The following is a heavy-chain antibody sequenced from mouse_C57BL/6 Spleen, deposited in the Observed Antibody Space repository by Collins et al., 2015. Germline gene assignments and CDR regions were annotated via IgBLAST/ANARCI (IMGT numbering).Heavy chain of an antibody. D-gene: IGHD1-1*01. CDR1: GYTFTSYW. V-gene: IGHV1-61*01. J-gene: IGHJ1*03. CDR3: ARRYYYGSSGYFDV. CDR2: IYPSDSET. Sequence: QVQLQQPGAELVRPGSSVKLSCKASGYTFTSYWMDWVKQRPGQGLEWIGNIYPSDSETHYNQKFKDKATLTVDKSSSTAYMQLSSLTSEDSAVYYCARRYYYGSSGYFDVWGTGTTVTVSS.